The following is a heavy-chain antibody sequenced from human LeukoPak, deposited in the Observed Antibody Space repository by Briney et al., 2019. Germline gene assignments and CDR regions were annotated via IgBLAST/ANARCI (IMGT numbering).Heavy chain of an antibody. J-gene: IGHJ6*02. D-gene: IGHD3-22*01. Sequence: ASVKVSCKASGYSFTGYYMHWVRQAPGQGLEWMGWINPNSGGTNYAQKFQGRVTMTRDTSISTAYMELSRLRSDDTAVYYCARGYYASGDYYCSCMDVWGQGTTVTVSS. CDR2: INPNSGGT. CDR1: GYSFTGYY. V-gene: IGHV1-2*02. CDR3: ARGYYASGDYYCSCMDV.